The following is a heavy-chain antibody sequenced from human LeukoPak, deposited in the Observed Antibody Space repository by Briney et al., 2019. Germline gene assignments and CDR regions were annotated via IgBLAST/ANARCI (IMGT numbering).Heavy chain of an antibody. CDR2: INHSGST. V-gene: IGHV4-34*01. D-gene: IGHD4-17*01. Sequence: KASETLSLTCAVYGGSFSGYYWSWIRQPPGKGLEWIGEINHSGSTNYNPSLKSRVTISVDTSKNQFSLKLSSVTAADTAVYYCARGVTVTTFDYWGQGTLVTVSS. CDR1: GGSFSGYY. CDR3: ARGVTVTTFDY. J-gene: IGHJ4*02.